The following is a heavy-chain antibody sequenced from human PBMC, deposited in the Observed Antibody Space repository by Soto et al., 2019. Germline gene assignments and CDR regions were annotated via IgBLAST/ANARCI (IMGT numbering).Heavy chain of an antibody. CDR1: GGSISSGGYY. D-gene: IGHD3-22*01. CDR2: IYYSGST. Sequence: QVQLQESGPGLVKPSQTLSLTCTVSGGSISSGGYYWSWIRQHPGKGLEWIGYIYYSGSTYYNPSHKSRVTLSVDTSKNQFALQLSSVTAADTAVYYCARAVVGSGYYYNWGQGTLVTVSS. V-gene: IGHV4-31*03. J-gene: IGHJ4*02. CDR3: ARAVVGSGYYYN.